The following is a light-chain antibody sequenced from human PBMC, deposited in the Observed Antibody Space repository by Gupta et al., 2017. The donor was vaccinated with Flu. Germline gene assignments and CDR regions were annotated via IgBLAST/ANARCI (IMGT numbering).Light chain of an antibody. V-gene: IGKV3-11*01. J-gene: IGKJ1*01. CDR1: LSVSNY. CDR3: QQRSSWPRT. CDR2: DAS. Sequence: PGTLPLAPGERATLACRASLSVSNYLAWYQQKPGQAPRLLFYDASKRATGIPGRFSGGGSGTDFTLTISSLEPEDFAVYYCQQRSSWPRTFGQGSKVEIK.